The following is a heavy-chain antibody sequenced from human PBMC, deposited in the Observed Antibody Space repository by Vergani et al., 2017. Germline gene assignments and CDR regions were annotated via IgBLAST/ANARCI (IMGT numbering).Heavy chain of an antibody. CDR2: ISSSSSTI. CDR3: ARDLGSSWYGLSNWFDP. V-gene: IGHV3-48*01. D-gene: IGHD6-13*01. CDR1: GFTFSSYW. J-gene: IGHJ5*02. Sequence: EVQLVESGGGLVQPGGSLRLSCAASGFTFSSYWMSWVRQAPGKGLEWVSYISSSSSTIYYADSVKGRFTISRDNAKNSLYLQMNSLRAEDTAVYYCARDLGSSWYGLSNWFDPWGQGTLVTVSS.